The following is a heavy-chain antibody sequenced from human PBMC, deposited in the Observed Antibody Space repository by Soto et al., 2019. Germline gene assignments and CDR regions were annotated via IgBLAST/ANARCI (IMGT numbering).Heavy chain of an antibody. CDR3: AKADYSQTYFDY. J-gene: IGHJ4*02. V-gene: IGHV4-59*01. D-gene: IGHD2-15*01. CDR1: GGSSSSYY. Sequence: PLETLSLTCTVSGGSSSSYYWSWIRQPPGKGLEWIGYIYYSGSTNHNPSLKSRVTISVDTSKNQFSLKLSSVTAADTAVYYCAKADYSQTYFDYWGQGTLVTVSS. CDR2: IYYSGST.